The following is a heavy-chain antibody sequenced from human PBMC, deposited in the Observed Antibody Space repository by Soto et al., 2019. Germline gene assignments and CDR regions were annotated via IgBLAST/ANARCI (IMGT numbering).Heavy chain of an antibody. CDR2: ISSSGSTI. D-gene: IGHD2-2*01. V-gene: IGHV3-11*04. CDR3: ATRYCSTTSCYLPFDP. CDR1: GFTFSDYY. Sequence: GGSLRLSCAASGFTFSDYYMSWIRQAPWKGLEWVSYISSSGSTIYYADSVKGRFTISRDNAKNSLYLQMNSLRAEDTAVYYCATRYCSTTSCYLPFDPWGQGTLVTVSS. J-gene: IGHJ5*02.